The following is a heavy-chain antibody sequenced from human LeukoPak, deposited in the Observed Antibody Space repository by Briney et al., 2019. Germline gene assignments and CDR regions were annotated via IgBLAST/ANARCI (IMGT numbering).Heavy chain of an antibody. CDR1: GFTFNIYA. Sequence: GGSLRLSCAASGFTFNIYAMHWVRQAPGKGLEWVAFIRYDGSDKYYADSVKGRFTISRDNSKNTLYLQMNSLRAEDTAVYYCARSTRYFDWTDYYYYGMDVWGQGTTVTVSS. CDR2: IRYDGSDK. J-gene: IGHJ6*02. CDR3: ARSTRYFDWTDYYYYGMDV. V-gene: IGHV3-30*02. D-gene: IGHD3-9*01.